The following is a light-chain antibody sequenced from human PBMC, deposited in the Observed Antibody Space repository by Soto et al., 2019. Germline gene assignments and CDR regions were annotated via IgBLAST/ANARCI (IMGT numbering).Light chain of an antibody. CDR3: QQYFTTPWT. CDR1: QTVLYFSNNKNY. Sequence: DIVMTQSPDSLAVSLGERATIDCRSSQTVLYFSNNKNYLAWYQQKPGQPPKLLIYWASTRESGVPDRFSGSGSATDFTLTISRLQEEDVAVYYCQQYFTTPWTFGRGTKVEI. V-gene: IGKV4-1*01. CDR2: WAS. J-gene: IGKJ1*01.